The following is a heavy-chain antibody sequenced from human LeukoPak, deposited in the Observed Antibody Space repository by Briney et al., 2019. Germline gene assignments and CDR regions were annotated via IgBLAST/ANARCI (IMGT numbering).Heavy chain of an antibody. J-gene: IGHJ4*02. CDR2: MYYSGST. CDR3: AAGLGGAFDY. CDR1: GGSISSYY. Sequence: PSETLSLTCTVSGGSISSYYLRWIRQPPGKGLEWIGYMYYSGSTNYNPSLKSRVTISVDTSKNQFSLKLSSETAADTAVYYCAAGLGGAFDYWGQGTLVTVSS. D-gene: IGHD3-16*01. V-gene: IGHV4-59*01.